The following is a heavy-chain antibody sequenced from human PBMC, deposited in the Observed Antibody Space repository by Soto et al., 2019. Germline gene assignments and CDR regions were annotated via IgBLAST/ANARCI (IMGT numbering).Heavy chain of an antibody. V-gene: IGHV1-8*01. CDR2: MNAKSGDT. CDR3: ARGNTFKYAGFDV. CDR1: GYTFSEFD. D-gene: IGHD2-2*01. J-gene: IGHJ6*02. Sequence: QAHLEQSGAEVKRPGASGKVSCKASGYTFSEFDINWLRQSSGQGPEWMGWMNAKSGDTFFAQRFQGKFNMTWDTSVSTAYSEVGSLTSDDTAMYYCARGNTFKYAGFDVWGQGTTVAVSS.